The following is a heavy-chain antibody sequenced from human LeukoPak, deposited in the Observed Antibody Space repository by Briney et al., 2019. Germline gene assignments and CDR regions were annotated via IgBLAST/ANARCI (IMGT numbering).Heavy chain of an antibody. CDR2: ISTSGST. Sequence: PSETLSLTCTVSGGSISSSSYYWGWIRQPAGKGLEWIGRISTSGSTNYNPSLKSRVTMSVDTSKNQFSLMLSSVTAADTAVYYCTRDSSGYDWFYDYWGQGTLVTVSS. V-gene: IGHV4-61*02. CDR1: GGSISSSSYY. CDR3: TRDSSGYDWFYDY. J-gene: IGHJ4*02. D-gene: IGHD5-12*01.